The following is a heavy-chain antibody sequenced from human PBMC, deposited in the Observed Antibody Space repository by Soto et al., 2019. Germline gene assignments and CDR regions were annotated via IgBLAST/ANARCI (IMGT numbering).Heavy chain of an antibody. J-gene: IGHJ4*02. CDR3: AKDGTSGWYVSY. Sequence: QVQLVESGGGVVQPGRSLRLSCAASGFTFSSYGMHWVRQAPGKGLEWVAVISYDGSNKYYADSVKGRFTISRDNSKNTLYLQMNRLRAEDTAVYYCAKDGTSGWYVSYWGQGTLVTVSS. CDR1: GFTFSSYG. CDR2: ISYDGSNK. D-gene: IGHD6-19*01. V-gene: IGHV3-30*18.